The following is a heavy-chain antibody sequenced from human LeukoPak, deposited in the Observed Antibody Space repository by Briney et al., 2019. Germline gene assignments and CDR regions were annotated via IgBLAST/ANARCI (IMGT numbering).Heavy chain of an antibody. CDR1: GYTFTGYY. CDR3: ATSPGYDY. Sequence: ASVKVSCKASGYTFTGYYMHWVRQAPGQGLEWVGWINPNSGGTNYAQKFQGRVTMTRDTSISTAYMELTSLRSEDTAVYYCATSPGYDYWGQGTLVTVSS. CDR2: INPNSGGT. D-gene: IGHD1-14*01. J-gene: IGHJ4*02. V-gene: IGHV1-2*02.